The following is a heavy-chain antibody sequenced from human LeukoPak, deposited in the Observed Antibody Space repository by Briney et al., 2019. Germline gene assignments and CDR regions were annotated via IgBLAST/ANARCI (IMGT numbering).Heavy chain of an antibody. Sequence: SETLSLTCTVSGGSISSSSYYWGWIRQPPGKGLEWIGSIYYSGSTDYNPSLKSRVTISVDTSKNQFSLKLSSVTAADTAVYYCARHVHDYIWGSYRHGRYDYWGQGTLVTVSS. CDR2: IYYSGST. D-gene: IGHD3-16*02. CDR1: GGSISSSSYY. J-gene: IGHJ4*02. V-gene: IGHV4-39*01. CDR3: ARHVHDYIWGSYRHGRYDY.